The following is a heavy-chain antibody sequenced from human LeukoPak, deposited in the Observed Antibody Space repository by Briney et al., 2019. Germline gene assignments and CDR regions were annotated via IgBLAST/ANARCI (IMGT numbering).Heavy chain of an antibody. J-gene: IGHJ2*01. CDR1: GGSIIDDY. Sequence: SETLSLTCTVSGGSIIDDYWSWIRQPPGKGLEWIGYIPYTGTTDYNPSLKSRVTMSVDRSKTQFSLRLSSLTAADTAVYYCARGGGKFITMTVSLTWYFDLWGRGTLVTVSS. CDR3: ARGGGKFITMTVSLTWYFDL. CDR2: IPYTGTT. D-gene: IGHD3-22*01. V-gene: IGHV4-59*01.